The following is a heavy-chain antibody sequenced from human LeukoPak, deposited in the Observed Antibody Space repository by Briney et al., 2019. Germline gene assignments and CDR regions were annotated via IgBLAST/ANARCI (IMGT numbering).Heavy chain of an antibody. D-gene: IGHD3-16*01. J-gene: IGHJ4*02. CDR2: IYTGGTT. CDR1: GFTVSTNNY. V-gene: IGHV3-66*01. Sequence: GRSLRLSCAASGFTVSTNNYMYWVRQAPGKGLEWVSSIYTGGTTYYADSVKGRFTISRDDPKNTLYLQMNSLRADDTAVYYCAREISRFGIWGQGTLVTVSS. CDR3: AREISRFGI.